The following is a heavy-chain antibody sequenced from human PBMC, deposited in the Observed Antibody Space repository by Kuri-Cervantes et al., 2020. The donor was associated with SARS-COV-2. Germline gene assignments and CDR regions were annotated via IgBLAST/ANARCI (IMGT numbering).Heavy chain of an antibody. Sequence: GGSLRLSCAASGFSFSNYAMSWVRQAPGKGLEWVSVISGSGTGAYYADSVKGRFTISRDNSKNTLYLQMNSLRAEDTAVYFCAKDPTATTEYYYAMDVWGQGTTVTVSS. J-gene: IGHJ6*02. D-gene: IGHD1-7*01. CDR3: AKDPTATTEYYYAMDV. CDR1: GFSFSNYA. CDR2: ISGSGTGA. V-gene: IGHV3-23*01.